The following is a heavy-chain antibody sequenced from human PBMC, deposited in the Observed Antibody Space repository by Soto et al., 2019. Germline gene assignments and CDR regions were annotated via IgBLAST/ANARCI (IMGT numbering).Heavy chain of an antibody. CDR1: GFTFSGSW. Sequence: EVQLVESGGGLVQPGGSLRLSCAASGFTFSGSWMHWVRQAPGKGLVWVSRINGDGSGTSYEDFVKGRFTISRDDAKNTLFLQMNGLRAEDTAVYYCARGIFGSGTANDYWGQGALFTVSS. D-gene: IGHD3-10*01. CDR3: ARGIFGSGTANDY. J-gene: IGHJ4*02. V-gene: IGHV3-74*01. CDR2: INGDGSGT.